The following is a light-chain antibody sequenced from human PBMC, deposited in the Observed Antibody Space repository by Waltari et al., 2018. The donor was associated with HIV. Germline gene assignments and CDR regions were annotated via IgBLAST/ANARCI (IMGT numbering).Light chain of an antibody. CDR3: ATWADILSAWV. V-gene: IGLV1-47*01. Sequence: QSVLTQPPSMSGTPGQRVTISCSGSNSNVEISSVNWYQRVPGAAPKLLIFANDQRPLGVPDRFSGSKSGSSASLAISGLRSEDEADYYCATWADILSAWVFGGGTRVTVL. CDR1: NSNVEISS. CDR2: AND. J-gene: IGLJ3*02.